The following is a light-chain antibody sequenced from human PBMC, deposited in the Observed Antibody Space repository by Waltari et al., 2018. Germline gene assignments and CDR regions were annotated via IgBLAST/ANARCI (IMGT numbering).Light chain of an antibody. CDR3: ATWDDSLDGHVV. J-gene: IGLJ2*01. V-gene: IGLV1-44*01. CDR1: TSNIGSNP. Sequence: QSVVTQPPSASGTPGQRVPIPCSGSTSNIGSNPVKWYQQLPGTAPKILIYGNNQRPSGVPERFSGSKSGTSASLAISGLQSEDEADYYCATWDDSLDGHVVFGGGTKLTVL. CDR2: GNN.